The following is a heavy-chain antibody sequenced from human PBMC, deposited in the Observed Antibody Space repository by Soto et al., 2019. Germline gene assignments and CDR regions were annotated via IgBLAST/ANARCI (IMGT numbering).Heavy chain of an antibody. CDR1: GGTFSSYA. D-gene: IGHD6-6*01. Sequence: ASVKVSCKASGGTFSSYAISWVRQAPGQGLEWMGGIIPIFGTANYAQKFQGRVTITADESTSTAYMELSSLRSEDTAVYYCARYVEIRAARRVAGSYYGMDVWGQGTTVTVSS. J-gene: IGHJ6*02. CDR3: ARYVEIRAARRVAGSYYGMDV. V-gene: IGHV1-69*13. CDR2: IIPIFGTA.